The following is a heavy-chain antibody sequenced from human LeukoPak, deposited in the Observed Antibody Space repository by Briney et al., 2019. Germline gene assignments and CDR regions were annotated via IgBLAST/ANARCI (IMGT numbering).Heavy chain of an antibody. V-gene: IGHV1-8*02. CDR1: GYTFTSYG. J-gene: IGHJ6*03. D-gene: IGHD2-21*01. Sequence: VASVKVSCKASGYTFTSYGISWVRQAPGQGLEWMGWMNPNSGNTGYAQKFQGRVTMTRNTSISTAYMELSSLRSEDTAVYYCARIVAMAQATWLYYYYYYMDVWGKGTTVTISS. CDR2: MNPNSGNT. CDR3: ARIVAMAQATWLYYYYYYMDV.